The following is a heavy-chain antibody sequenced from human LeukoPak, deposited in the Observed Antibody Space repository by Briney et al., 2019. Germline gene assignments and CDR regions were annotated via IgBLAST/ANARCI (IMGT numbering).Heavy chain of an antibody. Sequence: GGSLRLSCAGSGFTLSSSWMHWVRQAPGKGPVWVAHVSPDGDLANYADSVKGRFIISRDNAKNTLFLQMNSLRAEDTAVYYCARDLSFSPDHWGQGTLVTVSS. CDR1: GFTLSSSW. V-gene: IGHV3-74*01. CDR2: VSPDGDLA. CDR3: ARDLSFSPDH. J-gene: IGHJ4*02.